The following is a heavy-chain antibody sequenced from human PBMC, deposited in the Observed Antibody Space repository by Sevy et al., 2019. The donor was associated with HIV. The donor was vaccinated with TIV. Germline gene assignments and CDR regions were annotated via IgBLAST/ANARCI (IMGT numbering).Heavy chain of an antibody. CDR2: ISYDGTIK. D-gene: IGHD3-9*01. V-gene: IGHV3-30*18. J-gene: IGHJ4*02. CDR3: AKEGYDILTGFEPGNFDS. CDR1: GFTFGSYG. Sequence: GGSLRLSCAASGFTFGSYGMHWVRQAPGKGLEWVAVISYDGTIKSYADSGRGRFSISRDKADSTLYLLMDSLRAEDTAVYYCAKEGYDILTGFEPGNFDSWGQGTLVTVSS.